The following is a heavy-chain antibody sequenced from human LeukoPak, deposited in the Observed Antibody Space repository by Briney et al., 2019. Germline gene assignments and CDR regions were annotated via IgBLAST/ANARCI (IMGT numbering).Heavy chain of an antibody. D-gene: IGHD1-1*01. CDR3: ATDPSYKRVLEDY. CDR1: GFTFSNYW. Sequence: GGSLRLSCAASGFTFSNYWMNWVRQAPGKGLQWVANINRDGREEYYVDSVKGRFTISRDNAKNSLYLQMNSLRAEDTAVYYCATDPSYKRVLEDYWGQGTLVTVSS. J-gene: IGHJ4*02. V-gene: IGHV3-7*01. CDR2: INRDGREE.